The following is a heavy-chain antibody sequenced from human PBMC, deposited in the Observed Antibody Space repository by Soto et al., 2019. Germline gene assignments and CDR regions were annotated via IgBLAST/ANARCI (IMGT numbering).Heavy chain of an antibody. CDR3: ARDAYTHGYGHYFDY. CDR1: GGSFSDYY. V-gene: IGHV4-34*01. D-gene: IGHD5-18*01. CDR2: ISHSGST. J-gene: IGHJ4*02. Sequence: SETLSLTCAVYGGSFSDYYWTWIRQPPGKGLEWIGEISHSGSTNYNPSLKSRVTISVDTSKNHFSLKLSSVTAADTAVYYCARDAYTHGYGHYFDYWGQGTQVTVSS.